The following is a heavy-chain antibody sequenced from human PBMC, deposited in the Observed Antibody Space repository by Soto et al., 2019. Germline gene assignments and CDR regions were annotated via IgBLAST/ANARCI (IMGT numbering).Heavy chain of an antibody. J-gene: IGHJ4*02. CDR3: QGKVAAPSRIYDY. CDR1: GYSITNGYY. D-gene: IGHD6-19*01. CDR2: IYHSGNT. Sequence: SETLSLTCAVSGYSITNGYYWGWIRQPPGKGLEWIGSIYHSGNTYYNPSLKSRVTLSIDTSKNQFSLKLSSVTAADTAVYFCQGKVAAPSRIYDYWGQGTMVTVSS. V-gene: IGHV4-38-2*01.